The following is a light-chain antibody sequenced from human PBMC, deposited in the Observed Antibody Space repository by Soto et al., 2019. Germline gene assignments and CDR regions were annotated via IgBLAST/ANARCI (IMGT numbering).Light chain of an antibody. CDR3: QQRSNWPPIT. V-gene: IGKV3-11*01. CDR1: QSVNSF. Sequence: EIVLTQSPATLSLSPGERATLSCRASQSVNSFLAWYQQKPGQAPRLLIYDASKRATDIPARFSGSGSGTEFTLTISSLEPEDFAVYYFQQRSNWPPITFGQGTRLEIK. CDR2: DAS. J-gene: IGKJ5*01.